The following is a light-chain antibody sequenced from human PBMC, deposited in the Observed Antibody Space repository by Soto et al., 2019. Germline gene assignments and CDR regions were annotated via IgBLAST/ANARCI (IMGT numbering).Light chain of an antibody. CDR1: QGFSNS. J-gene: IGKJ2*02. Sequence: DIQLTQSPSFLSASVGDRVTITCRASQGFSNSLAWYQQKPGKAPKLLIYAASTLQSVVPSTFSGSGSGTEFTLTISSLQPEDFATYYCQQPDSYPCTFGQGTKLEIK. CDR2: AAS. V-gene: IGKV1-9*01. CDR3: QQPDSYPCT.